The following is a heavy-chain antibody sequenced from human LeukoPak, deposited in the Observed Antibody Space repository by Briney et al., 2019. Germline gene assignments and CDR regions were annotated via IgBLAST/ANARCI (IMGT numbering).Heavy chain of an antibody. CDR3: AKWGDYDVLTGYYVSDY. CDR2: ITGSGGNT. D-gene: IGHD3-9*01. J-gene: IGHJ4*02. Sequence: GASLRLSCAASGFTFSNYAMSWVRQAPGKGLEWVSAITGSGGNTYYADSVKGGFTISSDNSKNTVFLQMNSLRAEDTAVYYCAKWGDYDVLTGYYVSDYWGQGTLVTVSS. V-gene: IGHV3-23*01. CDR1: GFTFSNYA.